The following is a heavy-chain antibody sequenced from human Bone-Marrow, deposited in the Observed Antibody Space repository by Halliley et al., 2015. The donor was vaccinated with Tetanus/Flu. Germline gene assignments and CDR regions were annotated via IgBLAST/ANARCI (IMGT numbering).Heavy chain of an antibody. D-gene: IGHD5-12*01. CDR2: IYPGDAGP. CDR3: AGQEDSGYYLGDYYYFGMDV. CDR1: GYYFTSHW. Sequence: QLVQSGPEVKKPGESLQISCEASGYYFTSHWIGWVRQMPGKGLEWMGIIYPGDAGPRYTPSFQGQVTISADKSVSTAYLQGSSLNASDTGFFYCAGQEDSGYYLGDYYYFGMDVWGQGTSVAVSS. V-gene: IGHV5-51*01. J-gene: IGHJ6*02.